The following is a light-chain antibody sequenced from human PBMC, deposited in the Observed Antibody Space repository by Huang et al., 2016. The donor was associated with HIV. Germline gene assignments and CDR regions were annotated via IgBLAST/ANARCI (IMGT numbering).Light chain of an antibody. V-gene: IGKV3-15*01. CDR1: QRVNNK. Sequence: EVVMTQSPVTLSVSPGESATLSCRASQRVNNKLAWFHQKPGQAPRLLIHDASIRATGIPDRFSGSGSGTEFTLTISSLQSEDFAVYYCQQYNNWPPWTFGQGTKVEIK. CDR3: QQYNNWPPWT. J-gene: IGKJ1*01. CDR2: DAS.